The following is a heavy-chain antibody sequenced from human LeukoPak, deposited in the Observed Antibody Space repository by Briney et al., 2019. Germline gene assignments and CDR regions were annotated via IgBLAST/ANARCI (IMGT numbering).Heavy chain of an antibody. CDR2: IYSSGST. V-gene: IGHV4-4*07. CDR1: GASISAFH. CDR3: ARKGGDY. Sequence: SETLSLTCTVSGASISAFHWTWYRQPAGKGLEWIGLIYSSGSTLFNPSLKSRVAMSVDLTKNQLSLKLTSVTAADMAMYYCARKGGDYWGRGTLVTVSS. J-gene: IGHJ4*02.